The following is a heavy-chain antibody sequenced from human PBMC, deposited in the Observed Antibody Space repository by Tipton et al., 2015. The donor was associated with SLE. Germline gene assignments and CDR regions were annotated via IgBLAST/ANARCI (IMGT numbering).Heavy chain of an antibody. J-gene: IGHJ4*02. CDR2: ISSSSSYI. CDR1: GFAFSSYS. Sequence: GSLRLSCAASGFAFSSYSMNWVRQAPGKGLEWVSSISSSSSYIYYADSVKGRFTISRDNAKNSLYLQMNSLRAEDTAVYYCARDQYSSGRWDYWGQGALVTVSS. V-gene: IGHV3-21*01. CDR3: ARDQYSSGRWDY. D-gene: IGHD6-19*01.